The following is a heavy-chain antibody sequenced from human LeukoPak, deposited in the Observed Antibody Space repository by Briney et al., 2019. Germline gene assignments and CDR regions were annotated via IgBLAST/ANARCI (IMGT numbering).Heavy chain of an antibody. CDR3: ARDLKGIAAAGKRNWFDP. CDR2: INHSGST. Sequence: SETLSLTCAVYGGSFSGYYWSWIRQPPGKGLEWIGEINHSGSTNYNPSLKSRVTISVDTSKNQFSLKLSSVTAADTAVYYCARDLKGIAAAGKRNWFDPWGQGTLVTVSS. V-gene: IGHV4-34*01. CDR1: GGSFSGYY. J-gene: IGHJ5*02. D-gene: IGHD6-13*01.